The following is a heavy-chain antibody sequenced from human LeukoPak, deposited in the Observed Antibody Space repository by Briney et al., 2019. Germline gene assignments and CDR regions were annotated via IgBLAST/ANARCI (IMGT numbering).Heavy chain of an antibody. Sequence: GASVKVSCKASGYTFNGYYIHWVRQAPGQGLEWMGWINPHTGGTKYAQKFQGRVTMTRDTSIDTVYMDLTSLKSDDTAIYYCARDATTYCGGDCYQDYWGQGTLVTVSS. CDR1: GYTFNGYY. D-gene: IGHD2-21*02. CDR3: ARDATTYCGGDCYQDY. J-gene: IGHJ4*02. V-gene: IGHV1-2*02. CDR2: INPHTGGT.